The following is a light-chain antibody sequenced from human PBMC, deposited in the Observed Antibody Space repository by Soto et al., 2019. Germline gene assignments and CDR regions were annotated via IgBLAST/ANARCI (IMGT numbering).Light chain of an antibody. CDR2: EVT. Sequence: QSALTQPPSASGSPGQSVTISCTGTSSDVGAYNHVSWYQQHPGKAPKLMIYEVTKRPSGVPDRFSGSKSGNTASLTVSGLQAEDEADYYCSSYAGSNNLVVFGGGTKLTVL. CDR3: SSYAGSNNLVV. CDR1: SSDVGAYNH. J-gene: IGLJ2*01. V-gene: IGLV2-8*01.